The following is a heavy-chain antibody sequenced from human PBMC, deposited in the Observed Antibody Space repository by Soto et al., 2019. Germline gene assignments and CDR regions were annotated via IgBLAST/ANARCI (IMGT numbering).Heavy chain of an antibody. D-gene: IGHD3-16*02. CDR2: IVVGSGNT. Sequence: SVKVSCKASGFTFTSSAMQWVRQARGQRLEWIGWIVVGSGNTNYAQKFQERVTITRDMSTSTAYMELSSLRSEDTAVYYCAADPYYDYIWGSYRYSYWGQGTLVTVSS. CDR3: AADPYYDYIWGSYRYSY. V-gene: IGHV1-58*02. J-gene: IGHJ4*02. CDR1: GFTFTSSA.